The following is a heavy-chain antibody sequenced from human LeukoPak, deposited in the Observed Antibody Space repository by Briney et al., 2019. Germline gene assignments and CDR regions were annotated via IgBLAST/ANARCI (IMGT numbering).Heavy chain of an antibody. J-gene: IGHJ5*02. CDR2: IYSGGST. CDR1: GFTVSSNY. Sequence: PGGSLRLSCAASGFTVSSNYMSWVRQAPGKGLEWVSVIYSGGSTYYADSVKGRFTISRDNSKNTLYLQMNSLRAEDTAVYYCARDGGIMTTVKGNWFDPWGQGTLVTVSS. CDR3: ARDGGIMTTVKGNWFDP. D-gene: IGHD4-17*01. V-gene: IGHV3-66*01.